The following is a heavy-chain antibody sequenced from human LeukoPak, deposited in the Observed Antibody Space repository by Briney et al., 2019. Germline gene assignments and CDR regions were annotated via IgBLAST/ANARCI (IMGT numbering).Heavy chain of an antibody. CDR1: GFTFDDYG. J-gene: IGHJ4*02. Sequence: GGSLRLSCAATGFTFDDYGMSWVRQAPGKGLEWVANIKQDGSEKYYVDSVKGRFTISRDNAKNSLYLQMNSLRAEDTAVYYCARPLYILTGYNPPYELGYWGQGTLVTVSS. CDR2: IKQDGSEK. D-gene: IGHD3-9*01. CDR3: ARPLYILTGYNPPYELGY. V-gene: IGHV3-7*01.